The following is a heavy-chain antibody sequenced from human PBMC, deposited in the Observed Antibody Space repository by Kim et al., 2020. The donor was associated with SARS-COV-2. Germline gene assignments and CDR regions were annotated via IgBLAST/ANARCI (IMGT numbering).Heavy chain of an antibody. CDR2: ICTSPSSII. V-gene: IGHV3-48*02. Sequence: GGSLRLSCAASGFTFSSYSMNWVRQAPGKGLEWISYICTSPSSIISYANSVRGRFTISTDNAKDSLYLLMNSLKDEDTAVYYCVVDLNFAFDFWGQG. CDR1: GFTFSSYS. J-gene: IGHJ4*02. D-gene: IGHD1-1*01. CDR3: VVDLNFAFDF.